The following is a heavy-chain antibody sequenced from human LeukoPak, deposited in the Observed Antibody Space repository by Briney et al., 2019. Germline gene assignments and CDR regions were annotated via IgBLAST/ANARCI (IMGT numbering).Heavy chain of an antibody. CDR3: ARGLLWFQYYFDY. CDR2: INHSGST. Sequence: SETLSLTCAVYGGSFSGYYWSWIRQPPGKGLEWIGEINHSGSTNYKPSLKSRATISVDTSKNQFSLKLSSVTAADTAVYYCARGLLWFQYYFDYWGQGTLVTVSS. D-gene: IGHD3-10*01. V-gene: IGHV4-34*01. CDR1: GGSFSGYY. J-gene: IGHJ4*02.